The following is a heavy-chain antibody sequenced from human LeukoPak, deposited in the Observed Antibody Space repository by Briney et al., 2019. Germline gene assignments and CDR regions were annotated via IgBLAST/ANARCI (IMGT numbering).Heavy chain of an antibody. J-gene: IGHJ3*02. V-gene: IGHV3-48*01. CDR3: ARVLSLSYYIDAFDI. D-gene: IGHD1-26*01. CDR1: GFTFSRYS. Sequence: GGSLRLSCAASGFTFSRYSMNWVRQAPGKGLEWVSYINSGSSTIYYADSVKGRLTISRDNAKNSLYLQMNSLRAEDAAVYYCARVLSLSYYIDAFDIWGQGTMVTVSS. CDR2: INSGSSTI.